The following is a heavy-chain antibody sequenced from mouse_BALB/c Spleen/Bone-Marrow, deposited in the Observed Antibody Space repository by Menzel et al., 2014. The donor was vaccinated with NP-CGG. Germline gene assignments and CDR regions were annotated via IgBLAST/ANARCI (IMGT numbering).Heavy chain of an antibody. CDR2: INPSNGGT. V-gene: IGHV1S81*02. CDR3: TRSRRAMDH. CDR1: GYTFTSYY. D-gene: IGHD2-12*01. J-gene: IGHJ4*01. Sequence: VQLQQSGAELVKPGAPVKLSCKASGYTFTSYYMCWVKQRPGQGLEWIGEINPSNGGTNFNEKFKSKATLTVDKSSSTAYMSLSSLTSEDSAAYYCTRSRRAMDHWGQGTSVTVSS.